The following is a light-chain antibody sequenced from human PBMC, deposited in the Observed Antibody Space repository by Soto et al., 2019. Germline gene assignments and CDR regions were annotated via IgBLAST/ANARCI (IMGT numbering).Light chain of an antibody. CDR3: QQYHSSPRT. J-gene: IGKJ1*01. V-gene: IGKV3-20*01. Sequence: GLYLSPGTVSLYQGERAHLSCRASQRVSSRLAWYQQKPGQAPRLLIYDVSNRATGISDRFTGSGSGTDFTLTITRLEPEDFAVYYCQQYHSSPRTFGQGTNVDIK. CDR2: DVS. CDR1: QRVSSR.